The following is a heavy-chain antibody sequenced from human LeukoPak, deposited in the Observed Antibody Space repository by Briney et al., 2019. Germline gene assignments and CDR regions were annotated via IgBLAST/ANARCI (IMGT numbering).Heavy chain of an antibody. D-gene: IGHD5-24*01. J-gene: IGHJ4*02. CDR2: ISYDGSNK. CDR3: ATGRDGYNLDY. V-gene: IGHV3-30-3*01. CDR1: GFTFSSYA. Sequence: PGRSLRLSCAASGFTFSSYAMHWVRQAPGKGLEWVAVISYDGSNKYYADSVKGRFTISRDNSKNTPYLQMNSLRAEDTAVYYCATGRDGYNLDYWGQGTLVTVSS.